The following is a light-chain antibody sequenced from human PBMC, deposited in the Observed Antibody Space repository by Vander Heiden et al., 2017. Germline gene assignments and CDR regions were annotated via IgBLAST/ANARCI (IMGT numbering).Light chain of an antibody. CDR2: KAS. V-gene: IGKV1-5*03. Sequence: SPSTLSASVGDRVTITCRASQTIDNWLAWYQQKAGQAPKLLIYKASTLKSGVPSRFSGSGSGTDFTLTISSLQPDDVATYYCQQSKTYRTVGQGTKVEVK. J-gene: IGKJ1*01. CDR1: QTIDNW. CDR3: QQSKTYRT.